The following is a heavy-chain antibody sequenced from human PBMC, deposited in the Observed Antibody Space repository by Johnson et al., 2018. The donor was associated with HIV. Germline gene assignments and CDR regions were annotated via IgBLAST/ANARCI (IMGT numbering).Heavy chain of an antibody. CDR3: AREALDAFDI. J-gene: IGHJ3*02. CDR2: IYSGGST. V-gene: IGHV3-66*01. Sequence: EQLVESGGDLVQPGGSLRLSCAASGITVSSNYMTWVRQAPGKGLEWVSVIYSGGSTYYADSMKGRFTISRDNSKNSLYLQMNSLRAEDTAVYYCAREALDAFDIWGQGTMVTVSS. CDR1: GITVSSNY.